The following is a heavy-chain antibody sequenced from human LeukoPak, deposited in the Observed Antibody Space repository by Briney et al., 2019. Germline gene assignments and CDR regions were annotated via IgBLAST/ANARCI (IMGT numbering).Heavy chain of an antibody. Sequence: GGSLRLSCAASGFTFSSYSMTWVRQAPGKGLEWVSSISSSSSYIYYADSVKGRFTISRDNAKNSLYLQMNSLRAEDTAVYYCARDSHDYEENWFDPWGQGTLVTVSS. D-gene: IGHD4-17*01. V-gene: IGHV3-21*01. CDR3: ARDSHDYEENWFDP. CDR1: GFTFSSYS. J-gene: IGHJ5*02. CDR2: ISSSSSYI.